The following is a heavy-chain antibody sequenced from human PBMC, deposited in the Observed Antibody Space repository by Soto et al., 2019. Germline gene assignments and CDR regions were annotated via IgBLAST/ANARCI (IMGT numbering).Heavy chain of an antibody. CDR1: GYSFTSYW. D-gene: IGHD3-22*01. CDR3: ARILINYYDSSGYYGGYYHYGMDV. V-gene: IGHV5-51*01. J-gene: IGHJ6*02. CDR2: IYPGDSDT. Sequence: PGESLKISCKGSGYSFTSYWIGWVRQMPGKGLEWMGIIYPGDSDTRYSSSFQGQVTISADKSISTAYLQWSSLKASDTAMYYCARILINYYDSSGYYGGYYHYGMDVWGQGTTVTVSS.